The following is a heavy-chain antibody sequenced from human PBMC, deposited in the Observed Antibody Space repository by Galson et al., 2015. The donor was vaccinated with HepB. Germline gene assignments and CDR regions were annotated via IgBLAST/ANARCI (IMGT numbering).Heavy chain of an antibody. CDR1: GFTFSSYG. CDR2: IWYDGSNK. CDR3: ARDNYDFWSGQNYYYYYMDV. D-gene: IGHD3-3*01. V-gene: IGHV3-33*01. Sequence: LRLSCAASGFTFSSYGMHWVRQAPGKGLEWVAVIWYDGSNKYYADSVKGRFTISRDNSKNTLYLQMNSRRAEDTAVYYCARDNYDFWSGQNYYYYYMDVWGKGTTVTVSS. J-gene: IGHJ6*03.